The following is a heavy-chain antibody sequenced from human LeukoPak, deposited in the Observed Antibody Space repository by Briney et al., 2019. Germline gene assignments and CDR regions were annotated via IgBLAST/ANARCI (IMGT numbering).Heavy chain of an antibody. V-gene: IGHV4-61*02. CDR2: IYTSGSP. Sequence: PSETLSLTCTVSGGSISSGRYSWTWIRQPAGKGLEWIGRIYTSGSPNYNPSLKSRVTISVDTSKKQFSLNLSSVTAADTAVYYCARSLMDYDYYYIDVWGKGTTVTVSS. D-gene: IGHD5-24*01. J-gene: IGHJ6*03. CDR3: ARSLMDYDYYYIDV. CDR1: GGSISSGRYS.